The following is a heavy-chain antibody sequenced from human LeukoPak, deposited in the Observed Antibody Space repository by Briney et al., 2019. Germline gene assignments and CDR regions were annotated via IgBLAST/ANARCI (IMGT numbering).Heavy chain of an antibody. D-gene: IGHD7-27*01. CDR2: ISSSSSYI. V-gene: IGHV3-21*01. Sequence: GGSLRLSCAASGFTFSSYSMNWVRQAPGKGLEWVSSISSSSSYIYYADSVKGRFTISGDNAKNSLYLQMNSLRAEDTAVYYCAKTRGNWGSVYYFDYWGQGTLVTVSS. CDR3: AKTRGNWGSVYYFDY. CDR1: GFTFSSYS. J-gene: IGHJ4*02.